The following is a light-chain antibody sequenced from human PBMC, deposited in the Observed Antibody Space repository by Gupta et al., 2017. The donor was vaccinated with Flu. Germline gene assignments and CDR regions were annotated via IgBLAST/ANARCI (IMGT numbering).Light chain of an antibody. CDR3: QKYNSAPRT. CDR1: QCINNH. Sequence: IQITQSPSSLSASVGDRVIITFRASQCINNHLAWYQQKPGKVPKLLIYAASTLHSGVPSRFSGSGSGTDFTLTISSLQPEDVATYYCQKYNSAPRTFGQGTKVEIK. J-gene: IGKJ1*01. CDR2: AAS. V-gene: IGKV1-27*01.